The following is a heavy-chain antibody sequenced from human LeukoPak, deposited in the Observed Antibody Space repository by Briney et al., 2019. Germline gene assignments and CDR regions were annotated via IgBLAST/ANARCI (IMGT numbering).Heavy chain of an antibody. CDR3: ARDYYDSSGYFRFDP. CDR2: IYYSGST. J-gene: IGHJ5*02. D-gene: IGHD3-22*01. CDR1: GGSISSYY. V-gene: IGHV4-59*01. Sequence: SETLSLTCTVSGGSISSYYWSWIRQPPGKGLEWIGYIYYSGSTNYNPSLKSRVTISVDTSKNQFSLKLSSVTAADTAVYYCARDYYDSSGYFRFDPWGQGTLVTVSS.